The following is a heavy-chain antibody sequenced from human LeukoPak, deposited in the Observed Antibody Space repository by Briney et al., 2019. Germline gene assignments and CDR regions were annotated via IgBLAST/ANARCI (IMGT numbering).Heavy chain of an antibody. D-gene: IGHD1-1*01. CDR1: GFNFTNDC. CDR2: IKSKADGGTT. Sequence: GEFLRLSCAASGFNFTNDCVSWVRRAPGKGLEWLGRIKSKADGGTTLHATSVEDRFAISRDDSINTLYLQRNSLKIEDRAVYYCTDPPTSLWGQGILVTVSS. J-gene: IGHJ4*02. CDR3: TDPPTSL. V-gene: IGHV3-15*01.